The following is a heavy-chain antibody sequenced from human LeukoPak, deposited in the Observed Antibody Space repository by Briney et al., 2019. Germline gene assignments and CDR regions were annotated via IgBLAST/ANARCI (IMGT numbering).Heavy chain of an antibody. CDR1: GFTFSSYA. CDR2: ISGSGGST. J-gene: IGHJ4*02. CDR3: ARRTTWGNLDY. V-gene: IGHV3-23*01. Sequence: SGGSLRLSCAASGFTFSSYAMSWVRQAPGKGLEWVSAISGSGGSTYYADSVRGRFTISRDNSKNTLYLQINSLRAEDTAVYYCARRTTWGNLDYWGQGTLVTVSS. D-gene: IGHD1-14*01.